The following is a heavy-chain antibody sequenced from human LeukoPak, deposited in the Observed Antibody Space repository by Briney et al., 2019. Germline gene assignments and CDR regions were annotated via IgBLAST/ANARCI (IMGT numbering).Heavy chain of an antibody. CDR2: IYDSGST. CDR1: GGSISSYY. D-gene: IGHD3-22*01. CDR3: ARQSISGSSLSYFDY. V-gene: IGHV4-59*01. Sequence: PSETLSLTCTVSGGSISSYYWSWIRQPPGKGLEWIGNIYDSGSTNYNPFLKSRVTISVDTSKNQCSLKLSSVTAADTAVYYCARQSISGSSLSYFDYWGQGTLVNVSS. J-gene: IGHJ4*02.